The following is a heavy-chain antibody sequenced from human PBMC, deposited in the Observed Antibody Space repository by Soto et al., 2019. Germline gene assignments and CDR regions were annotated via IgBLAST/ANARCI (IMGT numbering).Heavy chain of an antibody. CDR1: GGSFTSNNW. J-gene: IGHJ5*02. V-gene: IGHV4-4*02. CDR3: ASRDTGTSVDP. Sequence: PSETLSLTCAVSGGSFTSNNWWTWVRQPPGQGLEWIGEIYRTGSTNYNPSLKSRVTISLDKSENQFSLKVTSLTAADTAVYYCASRDTGTSVDPWGQGTLVTVYS. CDR2: IYRTGST. D-gene: IGHD1-7*01.